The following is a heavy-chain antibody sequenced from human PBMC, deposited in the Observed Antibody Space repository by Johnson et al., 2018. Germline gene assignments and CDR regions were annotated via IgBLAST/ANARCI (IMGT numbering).Heavy chain of an antibody. CDR1: GYIFTKYY. CDR2: INPNSGST. CDR3: GRVLGPMVGHPNFPRASGMDV. J-gene: IGHJ6*02. V-gene: IGHV1-46*01. D-gene: IGHD1-26*01. Sequence: QVQLVQSGAEVKKPGASVKVSCKASGYIFTKYYIHWVRQAPGQGLEWMGIINPNSGSTSYAHKFQARVTMTRDESSSTVYLELRRLTPEDTAVYYCGRVLGPMVGHPNFPRASGMDVWGQGTTVTVSS.